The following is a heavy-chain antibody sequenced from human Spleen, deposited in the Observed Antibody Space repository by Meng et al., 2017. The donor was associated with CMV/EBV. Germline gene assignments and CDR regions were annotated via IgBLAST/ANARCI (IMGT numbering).Heavy chain of an antibody. CDR1: GFIFSNYA. CDR3: AKARYISSWYVGYDY. D-gene: IGHD6-13*01. CDR2: ISYDGSDK. Sequence: GESLKISCVGSGFIFSNYAVDWVRQAPGKGLEWVALISYDGSDKYYADSVKGRFTMSRDNSKNSLYLQMNSLRAEDTAIYHCAKARYISSWYVGYDYWGQGTLVTVSS. J-gene: IGHJ4*02. V-gene: IGHV3-30-3*01.